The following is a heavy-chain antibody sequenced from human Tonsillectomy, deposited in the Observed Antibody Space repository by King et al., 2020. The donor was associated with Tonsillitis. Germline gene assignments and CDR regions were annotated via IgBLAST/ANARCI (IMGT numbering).Heavy chain of an antibody. Sequence: VQLVESGSELKKPGASVKVSCTASGYTFTSYAMNWVRQAPGQGLEWMGWINTNTGNPTYAQGFTGRFVFSLDTSVSTAYLQISSLKAEDTAVYYCARDGGSFYYDSSGDMDVWGQGTTVTVSS. CDR2: INTNTGNP. CDR3: ARDGGSFYYDSSGDMDV. V-gene: IGHV7-4-1*02. CDR1: GYTFTSYA. J-gene: IGHJ6*02. D-gene: IGHD3-22*01.